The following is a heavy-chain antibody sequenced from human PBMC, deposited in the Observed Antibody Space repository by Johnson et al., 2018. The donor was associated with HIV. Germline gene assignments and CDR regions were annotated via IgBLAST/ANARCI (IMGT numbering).Heavy chain of an antibody. Sequence: VQLVESGGGLVQPGGSLRLSCAASGFTFSSYWMHWVRQAPGKGLVWVSRINSDGSSTSYADSVKGRFTISRDNAKNTLYLQMNSLRAEDTAVYYCARGKRGIAVAAWAAFDIGGQGTMVTVSS. CDR3: ARGKRGIAVAAWAAFDI. V-gene: IGHV3-74*01. CDR1: GFTFSSYW. J-gene: IGHJ3*02. D-gene: IGHD6-19*01. CDR2: INSDGSST.